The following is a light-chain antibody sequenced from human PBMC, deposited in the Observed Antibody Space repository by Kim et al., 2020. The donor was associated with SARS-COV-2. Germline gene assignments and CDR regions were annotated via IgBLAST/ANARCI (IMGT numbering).Light chain of an antibody. CDR3: QQSYSTPLT. CDR2: AAS. V-gene: IGKV1-39*01. CDR1: QSISSY. Sequence: DIQMTQSPSSLSASVGDRVTITCRASQSISSYLNWYQKKPGKAPKLLIYAASSLQSGVPSRFSGSGSGTDFTLTISSLQPEDFAMYYCQQSYSTPLTFGGGTKVDIK. J-gene: IGKJ4*01.